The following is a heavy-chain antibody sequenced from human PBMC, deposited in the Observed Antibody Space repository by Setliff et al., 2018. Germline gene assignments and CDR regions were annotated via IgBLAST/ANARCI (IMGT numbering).Heavy chain of an antibody. Sequence: SETLSLTCTASGDSVSRSYWGWMRQPPGKGLEWIGSIYYTGDPYYNPSLKSRVTMSVDTSRNQLSLKLNSVTAADTAVYFCARRADYSRSWSYYFDCWGQGTLVTVSS. CDR1: GDSVSRSY. D-gene: IGHD6-13*01. J-gene: IGHJ4*02. CDR2: IYYTGDP. CDR3: ARRADYSRSWSYYFDC. V-gene: IGHV4-39*01.